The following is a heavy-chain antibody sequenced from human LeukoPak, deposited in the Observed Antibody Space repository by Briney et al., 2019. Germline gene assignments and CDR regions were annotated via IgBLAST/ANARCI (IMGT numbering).Heavy chain of an antibody. CDR2: IYSGGST. CDR3: ASDPLGLRCLDI. V-gene: IGHV3-53*01. D-gene: IGHD3-16*01. Sequence: PGGSLRLSCAASGFTVSSNYMSWVRQAPGKGLEWVSVIYSGGSTYYADSVKGRFTISRDNSKNTLYLQMSSLRAEDTAVYYCASDPLGLRCLDIWGQGTMVTVSS. CDR1: GFTVSSNY. J-gene: IGHJ3*02.